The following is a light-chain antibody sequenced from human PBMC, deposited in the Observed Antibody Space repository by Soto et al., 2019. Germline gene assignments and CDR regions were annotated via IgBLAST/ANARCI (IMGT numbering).Light chain of an antibody. CDR3: AAWDDSLNAL. CDR1: SSNIGDNP. CDR2: IND. Sequence: QSVLTQPASVSGSPGQSITISCSGSSSNIGDNPVNWYQQLPGAAPKLLIYINDQRPSGVPDRFSGSKSGTSASLAISGLQPEDEADYYCAAWDDSLNALFGTGTKVNVL. V-gene: IGLV1-44*01. J-gene: IGLJ1*01.